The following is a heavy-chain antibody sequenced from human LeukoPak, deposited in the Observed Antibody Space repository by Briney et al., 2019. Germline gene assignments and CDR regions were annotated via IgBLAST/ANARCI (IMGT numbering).Heavy chain of an antibody. CDR1: GFTFSSYG. J-gene: IGHJ4*02. CDR2: IRSKANTYAT. D-gene: IGHD3-22*01. Sequence: GGSLRLSCAASGFTFSSYGMHWVRQASGKGLEWVGRIRSKANTYATAYAASVKGRFTISRDDSKNTAYLQMNSLKTEDTAVYYCTRWGSSGDFQFDYWGQGTLVTVSS. CDR3: TRWGSSGDFQFDY. V-gene: IGHV3-73*01.